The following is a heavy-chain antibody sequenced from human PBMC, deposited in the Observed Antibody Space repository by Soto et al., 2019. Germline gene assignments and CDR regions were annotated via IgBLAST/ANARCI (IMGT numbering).Heavy chain of an antibody. CDR1: GFTFSSYA. CDR2: ISYDGSNK. D-gene: IGHD6-19*01. V-gene: IGHV3-30-3*01. J-gene: IGHJ4*02. Sequence: GGSLRLSCAASGFTFSSYAMHWVRQAPGKGLEWVAVISYDGSNKYYADSVKGRFTISRDKSKNTLYLQMNSLRAEDTAVYYCARDNELTSSGWYDWGYWGQGTLVTVSS. CDR3: ARDNELTSSGWYDWGY.